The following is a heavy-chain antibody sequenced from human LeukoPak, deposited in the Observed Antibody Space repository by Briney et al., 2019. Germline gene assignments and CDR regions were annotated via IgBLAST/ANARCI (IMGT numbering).Heavy chain of an antibody. J-gene: IGHJ4*02. CDR1: GFSISNYC. Sequence: GGSLRLSCAVSGFSISNYCMSWVRQAPGKGLEWVANINYDGSERRYVDSVKGRFKVSRDNAKNSLDLQMNSLSAEDMAVYYCAREGSAFNSRFQRWDYWGEGAVVTVSS. CDR3: AREGSAFNSRFQRWDY. CDR2: INYDGSER. V-gene: IGHV3-7*01. D-gene: IGHD4-17*01.